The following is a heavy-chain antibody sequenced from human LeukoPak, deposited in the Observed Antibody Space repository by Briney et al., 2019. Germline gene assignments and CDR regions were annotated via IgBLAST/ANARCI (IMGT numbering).Heavy chain of an antibody. CDR1: GYSISSGYY. V-gene: IGHV4-38-2*02. D-gene: IGHD1-14*01. CDR2: IYHSGST. Sequence: SETLSLTCTVSGYSISSGYYWGWIRQPPGKGLEWIGSIYHSGSTYYNPSLKSRVTISVDTSKNQFSLKLSSVTAADTAVYYCAREGFKPDNWFDPWGQGTLVTVSS. J-gene: IGHJ5*02. CDR3: AREGFKPDNWFDP.